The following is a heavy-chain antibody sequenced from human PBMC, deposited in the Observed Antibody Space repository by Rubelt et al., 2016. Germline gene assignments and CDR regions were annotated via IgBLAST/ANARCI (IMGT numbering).Heavy chain of an antibody. V-gene: IGHV1-3*01. CDR1: GYTFTDYA. J-gene: IGHJ5*02. CDR2: INGGNGNT. D-gene: IGHD2-8*01. Sequence: AEVEKPRASVKLSCKASGYTFTDYAMHWVRQAPGQRLEYMGWINGGNGNTKYSQKFQDRVTITRDTSASTAYMELSSLTPEDTAMYYCARDSPLCTNGVSYLRWFDPWAQGTLVTVSS. CDR3: ARDSPLCTNGVSYLRWFDP.